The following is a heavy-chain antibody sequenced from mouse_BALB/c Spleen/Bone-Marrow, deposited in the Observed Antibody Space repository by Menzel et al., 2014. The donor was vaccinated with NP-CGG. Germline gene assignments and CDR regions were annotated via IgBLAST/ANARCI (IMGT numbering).Heavy chain of an antibody. CDR1: GYTFTSYW. CDR3: ARGVGRAFDY. CDR2: INPSTGYT. D-gene: IGHD4-1*01. J-gene: IGHJ2*01. V-gene: IGHV1-7*01. Sequence: QVQLKQSGAELAKPGASVKMSCKASGYTFTSYWMHWVKQRPGRGLEWIGYINPSTGYTEYNQKFKDKATLTADKSSSTAYMQLSSLTSEDSAVYYCARGVGRAFDYWGQGTTLTVSS.